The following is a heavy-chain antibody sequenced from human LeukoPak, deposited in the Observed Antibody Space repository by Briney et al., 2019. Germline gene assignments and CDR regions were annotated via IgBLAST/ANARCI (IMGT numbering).Heavy chain of an antibody. Sequence: SVKVSCKASGGTFSSYGISWVRQAPGQGLEWMGRIIPLLGIANYAQKFQGRVTITADKSTSTVYMELSSLRSEDTAVYYCAGELSPSGGFFDYWGQGTLVTASS. V-gene: IGHV1-69*04. CDR1: GGTFSSYG. J-gene: IGHJ4*02. CDR3: AGELSPSGGFFDY. CDR2: IIPLLGIA. D-gene: IGHD1-26*01.